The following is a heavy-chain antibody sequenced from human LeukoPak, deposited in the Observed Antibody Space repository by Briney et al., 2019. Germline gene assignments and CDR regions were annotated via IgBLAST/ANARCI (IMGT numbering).Heavy chain of an antibody. D-gene: IGHD6-19*01. V-gene: IGHV4-59*01. Sequence: SETLSLTCTVSGGSISSYYWSWIRQPPGKGLEWIGNIYDSGSTNYNPSLKSRVTISVDTSKNQFSLNLSSVTAADTAVYYCARAGSGWSRDGFDYWGQGTLVTVSS. CDR3: ARAGSGWSRDGFDY. CDR2: IYDSGST. CDR1: GGSISSYY. J-gene: IGHJ4*02.